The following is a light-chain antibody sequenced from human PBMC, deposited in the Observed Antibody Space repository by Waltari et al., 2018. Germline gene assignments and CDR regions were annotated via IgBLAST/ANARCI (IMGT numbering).Light chain of an antibody. CDR1: KLEDKY. V-gene: IGLV3-1*01. CDR2: QDS. Sequence: YELTQPPSVSVSPGQTVSITRPGGKLEDKYVCWYQQKTGQSPVLVMHQDSRRPSGIPERFSGSSSGNTATLTISGTQAMDEADYYCQAWDSISDVVFGGGTRLTVL. J-gene: IGLJ2*01. CDR3: QAWDSISDVV.